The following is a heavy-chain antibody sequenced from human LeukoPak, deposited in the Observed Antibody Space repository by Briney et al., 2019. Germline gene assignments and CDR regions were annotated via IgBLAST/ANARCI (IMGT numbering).Heavy chain of an antibody. V-gene: IGHV4-4*09. J-gene: IGHJ3*02. D-gene: IGHD6-19*01. CDR1: GGTISGYY. CDR2: IYTSGST. CDR3: ARGYTSGLSAAFDI. Sequence: PSQTLTLTCTASGGTISGYYWSWIRQPPGKGLEWIGYIYTSGSTNYNPSRKSRVTISVDTSKNQSSLKLSSVTAADTAVYYCARGYTSGLSAAFDIWGQGTMVTVSS.